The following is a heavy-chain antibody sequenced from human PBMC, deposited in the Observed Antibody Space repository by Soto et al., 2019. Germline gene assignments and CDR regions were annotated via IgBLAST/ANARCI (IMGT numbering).Heavy chain of an antibody. V-gene: IGHV4-34*01. Sequence: SETLSLSCAVYVGSFSDYFWTWIRQPPGKGLEWIGEINHSGSTNYNPSLKSRVTISVDTSKNQFSLKLSSVTAADTAVYYCASSHAGAHITAAVHWAQGNLVTVSS. CDR2: INHSGST. D-gene: IGHD6-13*01. CDR1: VGSFSDYF. J-gene: IGHJ4*02. CDR3: ASSHAGAHITAAVH.